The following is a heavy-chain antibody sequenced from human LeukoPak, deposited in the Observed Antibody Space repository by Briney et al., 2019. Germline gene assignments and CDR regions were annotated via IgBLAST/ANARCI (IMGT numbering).Heavy chain of an antibody. CDR2: INPASSGT. CDR3: ARQLGNYYRAFDY. CDR1: GYTFTGHY. D-gene: IGHD1-26*01. J-gene: IGHJ4*02. V-gene: IGHV1-2*02. Sequence: AASVKVSCKASGYTFTGHYIHWVRQAPGQGLEWVGWINPASSGTNFAQKFQGRVTVTWDTSTSTAHMELSSLTPDDAAVFYCARQLGNYYRAFDYWGQGTLVTVSS.